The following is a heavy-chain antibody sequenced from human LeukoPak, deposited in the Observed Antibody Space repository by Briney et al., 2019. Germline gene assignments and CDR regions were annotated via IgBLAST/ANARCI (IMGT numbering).Heavy chain of an antibody. CDR2: IYYSGST. Sequence: PSETLSLTCTVSGGSISSYYWSWIRQPPGKGLGWIGYIYYSGSTNYNPSLKSRVTISVDTSKNQFSLKLSSVTAADTAVYYCARDRGITMVRGVPSWFDPWGQGTLVTVSS. J-gene: IGHJ5*02. CDR3: ARDRGITMVRGVPSWFDP. D-gene: IGHD3-10*01. CDR1: GGSISSYY. V-gene: IGHV4-59*01.